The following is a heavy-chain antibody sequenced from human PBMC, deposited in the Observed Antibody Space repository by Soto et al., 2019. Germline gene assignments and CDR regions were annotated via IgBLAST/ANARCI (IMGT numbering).Heavy chain of an antibody. CDR3: ARARGYSGHDLI. Sequence: PSETLSLTCSVSGGSVTSDSYYWNWIRQPPGKGLEWIGYINDSGRTNYNTSLRTRVNILVDKSKNQFSLRLNSVTATDTAVYYCARARGYSGHDLIWGQGTLVTVYS. D-gene: IGHD5-12*01. CDR1: GGSVTSDSYY. CDR2: INDSGRT. J-gene: IGHJ4*02. V-gene: IGHV4-61*01.